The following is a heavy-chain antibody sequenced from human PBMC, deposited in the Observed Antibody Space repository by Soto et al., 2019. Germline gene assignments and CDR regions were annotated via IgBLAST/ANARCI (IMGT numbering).Heavy chain of an antibody. D-gene: IGHD2-2*01. V-gene: IGHV3-66*01. J-gene: IGHJ4*02. Sequence: EVQLVESGGGLVQPGGSVRLSCAASVFTVSSIYMSCVRQAPGKGLVWVSVIYGGGSTYYADSVKGRFTSFRDNSTNTLYLQMNSLTAEDTAVYYCARDRVPADHFDYWGQGTLVNRSS. CDR3: ARDRVPADHFDY. CDR1: VFTVSSIY. CDR2: IYGGGST.